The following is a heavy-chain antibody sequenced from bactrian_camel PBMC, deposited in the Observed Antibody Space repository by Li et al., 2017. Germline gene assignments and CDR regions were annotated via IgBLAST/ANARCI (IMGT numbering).Heavy chain of an antibody. CDR1: GFSVDDSA. D-gene: IGHD4*01. Sequence: HVQLVESGGGSVQAGETLTLSCTVSGFSVDDSAMAWYRQAPGHECQLVSTIVSDGRTYYADSVKGRFTISQDHAKNTVYLQMNSLKPEDTAMYYCALPFGFYNEFFGGYEYNYWGQGTQVTVS. J-gene: IGHJ4*01. CDR3: ALPFGFYNEFFGGYEYNY. CDR2: IVSDGRT. V-gene: IGHV3S63*01.